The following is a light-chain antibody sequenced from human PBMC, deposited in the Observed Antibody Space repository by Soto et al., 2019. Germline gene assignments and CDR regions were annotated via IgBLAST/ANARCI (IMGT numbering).Light chain of an antibody. Sequence: QSALTQTPSASGSPGQSVTISCTGTSSDVGNYNYVSWYQQHPGKVPKLMIYEVNKRPSGVPDRFSGSKSGNAASLTVSGLQAEDEADYYCSSYAGGNKVFGGGTKLTVL. J-gene: IGLJ3*02. CDR1: SSDVGNYNY. CDR3: SSYAGGNKV. V-gene: IGLV2-8*01. CDR2: EVN.